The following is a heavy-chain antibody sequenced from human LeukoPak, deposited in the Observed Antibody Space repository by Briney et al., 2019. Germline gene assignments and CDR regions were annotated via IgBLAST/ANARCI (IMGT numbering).Heavy chain of an antibody. CDR3: ARQRRGYSYGYGYYYYYMDV. J-gene: IGHJ6*03. V-gene: IGHV3-53*01. Sequence: GGSLRLSCAASGFTVSSNYMSWVRQAPGKGLEWVSVIYSGGSTYYADSVKGRFTISRDNSKNTLYLQMNSLRAEDTAVYYCARQRRGYSYGYGYYYYYMDVWGKGTTVTISS. D-gene: IGHD5-18*01. CDR2: IYSGGST. CDR1: GFTVSSNY.